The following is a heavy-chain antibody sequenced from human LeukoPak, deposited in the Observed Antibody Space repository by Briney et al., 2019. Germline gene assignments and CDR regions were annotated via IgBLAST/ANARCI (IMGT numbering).Heavy chain of an antibody. D-gene: IGHD5-24*01. CDR2: IDHRGDT. V-gene: IGHV4-34*01. CDR3: ARGATISETGYFVF. CDR1: GGSFSRYY. Sequence: SETLSLTCAVYGGSFSRYYWSWMRQSPGKGLEWIAEIDHRGDTNYNPSVKTRVTISVDTSKNQFSLKVRSLSAADTAVYYCARGATISETGYFVFWGQGALVTVSS. J-gene: IGHJ4*03.